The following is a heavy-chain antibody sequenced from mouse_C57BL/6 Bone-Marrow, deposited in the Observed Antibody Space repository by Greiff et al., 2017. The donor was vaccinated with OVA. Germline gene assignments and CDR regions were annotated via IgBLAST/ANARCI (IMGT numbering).Heavy chain of an antibody. D-gene: IGHD2-12*01. CDR2: IRNKANGYTT. Sequence: EVQLQESGGGLVQPGGSLSLSCAASGFTFTDYYMSWVRQPPGKALEWLGFIRNKANGYTTEYSASVKGRFTISRDNSQSILYLQMNALRAEDSATYYCARTYYSLYYAMDYWGQGTSVTVSS. CDR3: ARTYYSLYYAMDY. V-gene: IGHV7-3*01. CDR1: GFTFTDYY. J-gene: IGHJ4*01.